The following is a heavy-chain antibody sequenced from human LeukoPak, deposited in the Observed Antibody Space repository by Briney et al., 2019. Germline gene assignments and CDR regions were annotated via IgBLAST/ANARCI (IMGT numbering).Heavy chain of an antibody. D-gene: IGHD2-2*01. CDR3: ARQWGRYCSSTSCYADY. CDR1: GCSFTSYW. CDR2: IYPGDSDT. Sequence: PGESLKISCKGSGCSFTSYWIGWVRQMPGKGLEWMGIIYPGDSDTRYSPSFQGQVTISADKSISTAYLQWSSLKASDTAMYYCARQWGRYCSSTSCYADYWGQGTLVTVSS. V-gene: IGHV5-51*01. J-gene: IGHJ4*02.